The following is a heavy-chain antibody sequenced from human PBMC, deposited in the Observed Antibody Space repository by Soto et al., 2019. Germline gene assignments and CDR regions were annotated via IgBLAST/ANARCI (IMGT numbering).Heavy chain of an antibody. V-gene: IGHV3-23*01. CDR3: AKGEALYSSHPWDS. Sequence: PGGSLRVSCTAAGVTFKDCGMIWVRQAPGKGLEWVAAIIGTDTTNYADSVKGRFTISRDNSKDTLYLQMNGLRVEDTVIYYCAKGEALYSSHPWDSWGHGPLVTVSS. J-gene: IGHJ5*01. CDR1: GVTFKDCG. CDR2: IIGTDTT. D-gene: IGHD3-22*01.